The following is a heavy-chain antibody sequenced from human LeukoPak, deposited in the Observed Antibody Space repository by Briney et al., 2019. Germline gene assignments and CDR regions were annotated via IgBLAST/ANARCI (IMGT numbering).Heavy chain of an antibody. J-gene: IGHJ4*02. Sequence: PGGSLRLSCAASGFTFSSYEMNWVRQAPGKGLEWVSYISSSGSTIYYADSVKGRFTISRDNAKNSLYLQMNSLRAEDTAVYYCASSVDTAMVPYFDYWGQGTLVTVSS. V-gene: IGHV3-48*03. CDR1: GFTFSSYE. D-gene: IGHD5-18*01. CDR2: ISSSGSTI. CDR3: ASSVDTAMVPYFDY.